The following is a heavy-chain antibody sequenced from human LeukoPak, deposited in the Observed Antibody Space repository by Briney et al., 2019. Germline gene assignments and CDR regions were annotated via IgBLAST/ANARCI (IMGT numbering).Heavy chain of an antibody. V-gene: IGHV3-30*02. J-gene: IGHJ4*02. CDR3: AKEGKYQLLYYFDY. D-gene: IGHD2-2*01. Sequence: GGSLRLSCAASGFTFSSYGMHWVRQAPGKGPEWVAFIRYDGSNKYYADSVKGRFTISRDNSKNTLYLQMNSLRAEDTAVYYCAKEGKYQLLYYFDYWGQGTLVTVSS. CDR2: IRYDGSNK. CDR1: GFTFSSYG.